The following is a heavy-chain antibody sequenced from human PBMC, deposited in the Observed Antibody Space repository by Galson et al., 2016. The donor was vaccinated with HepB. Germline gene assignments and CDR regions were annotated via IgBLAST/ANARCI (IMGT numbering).Heavy chain of an antibody. CDR2: IYYSGRT. J-gene: IGHJ6*02. Sequence: LSLTCTVSGGSISSGGYYWSWIRQHPGKGLEWIGYIYYSGRTYSNPSLKSRVTMSVDTSKNQFSLRLSSVTAADTAVYYCARDRADLTVHYYGLDVWGQGTTVTVSS. D-gene: IGHD3-10*01. V-gene: IGHV4-31*03. CDR1: GGSISSGGYY. CDR3: ARDRADLTVHYYGLDV.